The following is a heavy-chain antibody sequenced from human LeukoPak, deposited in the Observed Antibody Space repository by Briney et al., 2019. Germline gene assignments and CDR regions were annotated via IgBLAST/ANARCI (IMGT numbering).Heavy chain of an antibody. V-gene: IGHV5-51*01. CDR2: VFPGDSYT. D-gene: IGHD6-13*01. Sequence: GESLKISCKGSGYSFTSYWIGWVRQMPGKGLEWMGIVFPGDSYTRYSPSFQGQVTIAADKSISTSYLQWSSLKASDTAMYYCARRSDLSSSWYFDYWGQGTLVTVSS. CDR3: ARRSDLSSSWYFDY. CDR1: GYSFTSYW. J-gene: IGHJ4*02.